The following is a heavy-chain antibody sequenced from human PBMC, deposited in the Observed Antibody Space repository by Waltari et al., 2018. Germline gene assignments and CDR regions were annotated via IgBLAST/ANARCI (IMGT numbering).Heavy chain of an antibody. CDR3: ARELERQGYYYYYMDV. CDR1: GGTFSSYA. Sequence: QVQLVQSGAEVKKPGSSVKVSCKASGGTFSSYAISWVRQAPGQGLEWMGGIIPILGIANYAQKFQGRVTITADESTSTAYMELSSLRSEDTAVYYCARELERQGYYYYYMDVWGKGTTVTVSS. CDR2: IIPILGIA. J-gene: IGHJ6*03. V-gene: IGHV1-69*04. D-gene: IGHD1-1*01.